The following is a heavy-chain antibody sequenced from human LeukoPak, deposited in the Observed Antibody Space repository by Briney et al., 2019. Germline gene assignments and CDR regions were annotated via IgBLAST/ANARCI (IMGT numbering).Heavy chain of an antibody. CDR1: GFTFSGYG. V-gene: IGHV3-33*06. CDR2: IWYDGSNK. Sequence: GRSLRLSCAASGFTFSGYGMHWVRQAPGKGLEWVAVIWYDGSNKYYADSVKGRFTISRDNSKNTLYLQMNSLRAEDTAVYYCAKSWIVVVINGFDYWGQGTLVTVSS. CDR3: AKSWIVVVINGFDY. D-gene: IGHD3-22*01. J-gene: IGHJ4*02.